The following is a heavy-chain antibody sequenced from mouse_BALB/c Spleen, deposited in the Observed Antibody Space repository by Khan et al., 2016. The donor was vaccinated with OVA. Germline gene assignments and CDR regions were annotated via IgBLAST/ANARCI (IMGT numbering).Heavy chain of an antibody. V-gene: IGHV14-3*02. J-gene: IGHJ4*01. CDR1: GFNIKDTY. D-gene: IGHD1-1*01. CDR3: ASLRNYCAMDY. CDR2: IDPANGNT. Sequence: VQLQQSGAELVKPGASVKLSCTASGFNIKDTYMHWVKQRPEQGLEWIGRIDPANGNTKYDPKFQGKATITADTSSNTAYLQLSSLTSEDTAVYYCASLRNYCAMDYWGQGTSVTVSS.